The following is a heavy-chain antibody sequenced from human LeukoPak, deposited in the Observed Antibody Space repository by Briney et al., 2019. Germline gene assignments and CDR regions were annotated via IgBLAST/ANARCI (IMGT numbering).Heavy chain of an antibody. J-gene: IGHJ4*02. D-gene: IGHD1-14*01. V-gene: IGHV3-30*04. CDR2: ISYDGSNK. CDR1: GFTFSSYA. CDR3: AREYRTFDY. Sequence: PGGSLRLSCAASGFTFSSYAMHWVRQAPGKGREWVAVISYDGSNKYYADSVKGRFTISRDNSKNTLYLQMNSPRAEDTAVYYCAREYRTFDYWGQGTLVTVSS.